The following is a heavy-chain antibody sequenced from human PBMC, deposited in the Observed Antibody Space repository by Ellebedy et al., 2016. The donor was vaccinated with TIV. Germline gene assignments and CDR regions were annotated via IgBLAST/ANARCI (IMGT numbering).Heavy chain of an antibody. CDR3: ATSYYNILTGYFAFDI. D-gene: IGHD3-9*01. J-gene: IGHJ3*02. CDR2: ISYSGST. V-gene: IGHV4-61*01. CDR1: GASVSSGHFY. Sequence: SETLSLXCTVSGASVSSGHFYWSWIRQSPGKGLEWIAYISYSGSTNYNPSLKSRVTMSVDTSKNQFSLKLNSVTAADTAFYYCATSYYNILTGYFAFDIWGQGTMVTVSS.